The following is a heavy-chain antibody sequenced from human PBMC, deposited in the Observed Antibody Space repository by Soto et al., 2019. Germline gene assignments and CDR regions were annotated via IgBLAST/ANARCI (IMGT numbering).Heavy chain of an antibody. CDR2: IFSNDEK. V-gene: IGHV2-26*01. CDR3: ARIYLGELSYDAFDI. D-gene: IGHD3-16*02. CDR1: GFSLSNARMG. Sequence: QVTLKESGPVLVKPTEPLTLTCTVSGFSLSNARMGVSWIRQPPGKALEWLAHIFSNDEKSYSTSLKSRLTISKDTSKSQVVLTMTNMDPVDTATYYCARIYLGELSYDAFDIWGQGTMVTVSS. J-gene: IGHJ3*02.